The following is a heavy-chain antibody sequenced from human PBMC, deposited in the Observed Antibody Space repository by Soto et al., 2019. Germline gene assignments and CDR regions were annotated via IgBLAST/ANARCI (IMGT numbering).Heavy chain of an antibody. J-gene: IGHJ6*02. CDR1: GFSIRDYW. CDR3: ARDRSYAMEV. V-gene: IGHV3-74*01. Sequence: GGSLRLSCEASGFSIRDYWMHWVRQAPGEGLVWVSCVNGDASSTTYADSVKGRFTISRDDAKNTVYLQMTSLRAEDTAVYFCARDRSYAMEVWGQGTGVTVSS. CDR2: VNGDASST.